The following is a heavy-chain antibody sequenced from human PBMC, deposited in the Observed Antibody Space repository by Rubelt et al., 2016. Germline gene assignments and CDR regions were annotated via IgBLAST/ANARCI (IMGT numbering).Heavy chain of an antibody. V-gene: IGHV4-34*01. J-gene: IGHJ3*02. D-gene: IGHD3-3*01. CDR2: INHSGST. CDR1: GGSFSGYY. Sequence: QVQLQQWGAGLLKPSETLSLTCAVYGGSFSGYYWSWIRQPPGKGLEWIGEINHSGSTNYNPSLKSVVTISVDTSKNQFSLKLSSVTAADTAVYYCAREAYYDFWSGKRNAFDIWGQGTMVTVSS. CDR3: AREAYYDFWSGKRNAFDI.